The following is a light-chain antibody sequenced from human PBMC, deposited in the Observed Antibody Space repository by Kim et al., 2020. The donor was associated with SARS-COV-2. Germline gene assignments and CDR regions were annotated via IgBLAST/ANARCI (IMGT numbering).Light chain of an antibody. Sequence: SRGESAILSCKASQHVSRDFLAWYQQKPGQAPRLFIDGASRRAPDIPERFSGSGSGTDFTLTIVRLEPEDFAVYYCQQYATLPVTFGGGTKVDIK. J-gene: IGKJ4*01. V-gene: IGKV3-20*01. CDR2: GAS. CDR3: QQYATLPVT. CDR1: QHVSRDF.